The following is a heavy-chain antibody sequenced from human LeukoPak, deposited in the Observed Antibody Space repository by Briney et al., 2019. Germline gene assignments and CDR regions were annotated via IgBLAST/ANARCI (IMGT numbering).Heavy chain of an antibody. V-gene: IGHV4-34*01. CDR1: GGSISSYY. CDR2: INHSGST. D-gene: IGHD2-2*02. CDR3: ARVVVVPAAIRKNWFDP. J-gene: IGHJ5*02. Sequence: SETLSLTCTVSGGSISSYYWSWIRQPPGKGLEWIGEINHSGSTNYNPSLKSRVTISVDTSKNQFSPKLSSVTAADTAVYYCARVVVVPAAIRKNWFDPWGQGTLVTVSS.